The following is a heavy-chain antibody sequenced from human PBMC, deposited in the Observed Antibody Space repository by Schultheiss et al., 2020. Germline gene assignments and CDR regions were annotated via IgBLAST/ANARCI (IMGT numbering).Heavy chain of an antibody. CDR2: ISYDGSSK. J-gene: IGHJ6*02. Sequence: GGSLRLSCAASGFTFSSYAMHWVRQAPGKGLEWVAGISYDGSSKYYADSVKGRFTISRDNSKNTLYLQMNSLRAEDTAVYYCAREYSSCQLEIYYYYGMDVWGQGTTVTVSS. V-gene: IGHV3-30*01. D-gene: IGHD6-6*01. CDR1: GFTFSSYA. CDR3: AREYSSCQLEIYYYYGMDV.